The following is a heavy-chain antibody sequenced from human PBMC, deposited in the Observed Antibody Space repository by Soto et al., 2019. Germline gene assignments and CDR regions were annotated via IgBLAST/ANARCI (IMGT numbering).Heavy chain of an antibody. CDR2: ISSSGSST. Sequence: QVQLVESGGGLVKPGGSLRLTCVASGFTFSDYYMSWIRQAPGKGLEWVSFISSSGSSTDDADSAKGRFTISRDNAKNSLYLQMNSLRVEDTAVYYCARDAIAGRHLRLYYYMDVWGKGTTVTVSS. D-gene: IGHD6-6*01. J-gene: IGHJ6*03. V-gene: IGHV3-11*01. CDR1: GFTFSDYY. CDR3: ARDAIAGRHLRLYYYMDV.